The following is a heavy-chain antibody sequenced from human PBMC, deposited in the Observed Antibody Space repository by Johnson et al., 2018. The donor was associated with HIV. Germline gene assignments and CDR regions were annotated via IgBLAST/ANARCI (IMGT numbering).Heavy chain of an antibody. CDR2: IKSKTDGGTT. CDR1: GFTSSNAW. Sequence: VLLVESGGGLVKPGGSLRLSCAASGFTSSNAWMSWVRQAPGKGLEWVGRIKSKTDGGTTDYAAPVKGRFTISRDDSKNTLYLQMNSLKTEDTAVYYCTTDPWGSDAFDIWGQGTMVTVSS. CDR3: TTDPWGSDAFDI. V-gene: IGHV3-15*01. D-gene: IGHD7-27*01. J-gene: IGHJ3*02.